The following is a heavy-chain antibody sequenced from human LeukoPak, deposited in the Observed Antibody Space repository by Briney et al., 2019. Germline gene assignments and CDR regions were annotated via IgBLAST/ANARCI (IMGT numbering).Heavy chain of an antibody. CDR2: ISSSSSYI. V-gene: IGHV3-21*04. J-gene: IGHJ6*02. CDR1: GFTFSSYS. D-gene: IGHD3-3*01. CDR3: ARASPDYDFWDV. Sequence: GGSLRLSCAASGFTFSSYSMNWVRQAPGKGLEWVSSISSSSSYIYYADSVKGRFTISRDNAKNSLYLQMNSLRAEDTAVYYCARASPDYDFWDVWGQGTTVTVSS.